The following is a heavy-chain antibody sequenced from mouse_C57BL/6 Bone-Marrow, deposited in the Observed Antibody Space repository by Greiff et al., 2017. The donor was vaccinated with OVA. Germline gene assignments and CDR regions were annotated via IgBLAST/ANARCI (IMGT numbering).Heavy chain of an antibody. CDR3: AREDGNWFAY. CDR2: INPGSGDT. CDR1: GYTFTDYA. J-gene: IGHJ3*01. V-gene: IGHV1-4*01. Sequence: QVQLKESGADLARPGASVTLSCKASGYTFTDYAMHWVKQRPGQGLEWIGSINPGSGDTTYNQKFKDKAILTADKSSSTAYMQLSSLTSEDSAVYYCAREDGNWFAYWGQGTLVTVSA. D-gene: IGHD2-1*01.